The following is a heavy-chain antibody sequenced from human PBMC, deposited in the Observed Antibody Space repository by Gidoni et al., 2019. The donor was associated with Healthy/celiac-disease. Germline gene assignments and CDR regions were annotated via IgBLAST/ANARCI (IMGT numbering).Heavy chain of an antibody. J-gene: IGHJ4*02. CDR1: ACHFDDYA. D-gene: IGHD3-16*01. CDR2: ISWNSGSI. V-gene: IGHV3-9*01. CDR3: AKDSIPYDSTSFDY. Sequence: EVQLVESGGGLVQPGRSLRFSCAPSACHFDDYAMHWVRQAPGKGLEWVSGISWNSGSIGCADSVKGRFTISRDNAKNSLYLQMNSLRAEDTALYYCAKDSIPYDSTSFDYWGQGTLVTVSS.